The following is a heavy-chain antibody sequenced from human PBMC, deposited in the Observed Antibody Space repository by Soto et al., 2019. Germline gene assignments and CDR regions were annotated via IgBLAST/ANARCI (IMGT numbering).Heavy chain of an antibody. Sequence: QITLKESGPTLVKPTQTLTLTCTYSGFSLRTTGVGVGWIRQPPGKALEWLGIIYWDDNKRYSPSLKSRLTLTNGSSKSQVVLTMTNIDPVDTATYYCAHTWGLPFDYWGQGTLVIVSS. CDR2: IYWDDNK. CDR3: AHTWGLPFDY. CDR1: GFSLRTTGVG. J-gene: IGHJ4*02. V-gene: IGHV2-5*02. D-gene: IGHD3-16*01.